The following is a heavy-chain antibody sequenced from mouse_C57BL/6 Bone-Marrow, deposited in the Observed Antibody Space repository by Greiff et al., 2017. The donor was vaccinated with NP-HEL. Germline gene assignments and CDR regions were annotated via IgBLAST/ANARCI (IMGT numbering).Heavy chain of an antibody. CDR3: AREGGLRRRTYAMDY. J-gene: IGHJ4*01. CDR1: GFTFSDYY. V-gene: IGHV5-16*01. D-gene: IGHD2-4*01. CDR2: INYDGSSN. Sequence: EVKVVESEGGLVQPGSSMKLSCTTSGFTFSDYYMAWVRQVPEKGLDWVANINYDGSSNYYLDSLKSRFIISRDNAKNILYLQMSSLKSEDTATYYCAREGGLRRRTYAMDYWGQGTSVTVSS.